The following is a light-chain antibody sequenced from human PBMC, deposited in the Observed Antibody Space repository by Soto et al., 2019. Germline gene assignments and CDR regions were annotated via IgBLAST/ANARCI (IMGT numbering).Light chain of an antibody. CDR2: DAY. J-gene: IGKJ4*01. CDR1: QGFRGM. Sequence: EVVLTQSPFTLSLSPWKRATLACRDSQGFRGMLDWYQQKPGQAPRLLIYDAYNRATGIPPRFSGSGSGTDFTLTISRLEPEDFAVYYCQQYGSSPLTFGGGTKVDIK. V-gene: IGKV3-20*01. CDR3: QQYGSSPLT.